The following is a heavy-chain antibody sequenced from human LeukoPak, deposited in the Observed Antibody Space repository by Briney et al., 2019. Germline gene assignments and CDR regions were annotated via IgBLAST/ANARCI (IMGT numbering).Heavy chain of an antibody. CDR2: ISAYNGNT. CDR1: GYTFTSYG. D-gene: IGHD5-12*01. J-gene: IGHJ4*02. CDR3: ARTYSGYDLPDY. Sequence: ASVKVSCKASGYTFTSYGISWVRPAPGQGLEWMGWISAYNGNTNYAQKLQGRVTMTTDTSTSTAYMELRSLRSDDTAVYYCARTYSGYDLPDYWGQGTLVTVSS. V-gene: IGHV1-18*01.